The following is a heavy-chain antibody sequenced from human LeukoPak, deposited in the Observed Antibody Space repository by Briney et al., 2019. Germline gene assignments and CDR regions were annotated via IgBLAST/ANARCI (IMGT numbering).Heavy chain of an antibody. CDR3: ARMAVAGQYNDY. V-gene: IGHV3-23*01. Sequence: GGSLRLSCAASGFTFSSYAMSWVRQAPGKGLEWVSAISGSGGSTYYADSVKGRFTISRDNAKNSLYLQMNSLRAEDTAIYYCARMAVAGQYNDYWGQGTLVTVSS. CDR1: GFTFSSYA. D-gene: IGHD6-19*01. J-gene: IGHJ4*02. CDR2: ISGSGGST.